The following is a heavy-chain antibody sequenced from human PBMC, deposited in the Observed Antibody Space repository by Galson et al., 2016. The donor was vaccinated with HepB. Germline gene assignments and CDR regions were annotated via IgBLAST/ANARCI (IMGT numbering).Heavy chain of an antibody. D-gene: IGHD3-10*01. Sequence: SLRLSCAASQLTLTNNAMSWIRQAPGKGLEWVATIRGNAGEAYYVDSVKGRFTISRDNSKNRLYLQMSSLRVDDTAVYYCAKGPPPGFGNYYYYNGMDVWGQGTTVTVSS. J-gene: IGHJ6*02. CDR1: QLTLTNNA. CDR3: AKGPPPGFGNYYYYNGMDV. V-gene: IGHV3-23*01. CDR2: IRGNAGEA.